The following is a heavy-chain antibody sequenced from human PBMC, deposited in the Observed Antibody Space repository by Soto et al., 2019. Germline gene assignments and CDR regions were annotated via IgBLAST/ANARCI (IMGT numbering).Heavy chain of an antibody. CDR2: ISYDGSNK. V-gene: IGHV3-30-3*01. CDR1: GFTFSSYA. CDR3: ARGGYCGGDCYQYFQH. Sequence: QVQLVESGGGVVQPGRSLRLSCAASGFTFSSYAMHWVRQAPGKGLEWVAVISYDGSNKYYADSVKGRFTISRDNSKNTLYLQMNSLRAEDTAVYYCARGGYCGGDCYQYFQHWGQGTLVTVSS. J-gene: IGHJ1*01. D-gene: IGHD2-21*02.